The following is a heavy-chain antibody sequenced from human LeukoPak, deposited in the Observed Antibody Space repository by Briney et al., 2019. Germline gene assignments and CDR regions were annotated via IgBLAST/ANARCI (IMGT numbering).Heavy chain of an antibody. CDR2: IKQDGSEK. CDR3: AFRSSGSRPFHY. Sequence: GGSLRLSCAASGFTFSSYWMSWVRQAPGKGLEWVANIKQDGSEKYYVDSVKGRFTISRDNAKISLYPQMNNLRPEDTAVYYCAFRSSGSRPFHYWGQGTLVTVSS. CDR1: GFTFSSYW. J-gene: IGHJ4*02. V-gene: IGHV3-7*01. D-gene: IGHD3-10*01.